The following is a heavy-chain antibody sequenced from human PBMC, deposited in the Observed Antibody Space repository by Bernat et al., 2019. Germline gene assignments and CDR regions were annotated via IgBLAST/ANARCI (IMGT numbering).Heavy chain of an antibody. J-gene: IGHJ6*02. D-gene: IGHD3-9*01. CDR1: GFTFSTYG. CDR2: ISGSDGST. Sequence: EVQLLESGGGLVQPGGSLRLSCAASGFTFSTYGMSWVRQAPGKGLEWVSLISGSDGSTYYADSVKGRFTFSRDNSKNTLYLQMNSLRAEDTAVYYCAKHFDWFKGSGMDAWGQGTTVTVS. CDR3: AKHFDWFKGSGMDA. V-gene: IGHV3-23*01.